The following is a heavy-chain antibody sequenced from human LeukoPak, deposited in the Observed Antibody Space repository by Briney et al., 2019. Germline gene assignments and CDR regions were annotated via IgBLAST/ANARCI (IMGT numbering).Heavy chain of an antibody. J-gene: IGHJ6*04. V-gene: IGHV3-7*01. D-gene: IGHD3-16*01. CDR1: GFTFSLYW. CDR2: IKYDGTEE. CDR3: TSGGHLDV. Sequence: GGSLRLSCAASGFTFSLYWMSWVRQSPGKAPEWVANIKYDGTEEYYVDSVKGRFTISRDNAENSLYLQMNSLRAEDTAVYYCTSGGHLDVWGKGTTVTVSS.